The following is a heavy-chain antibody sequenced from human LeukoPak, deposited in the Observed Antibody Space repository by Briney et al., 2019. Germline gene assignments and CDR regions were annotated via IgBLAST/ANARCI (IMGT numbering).Heavy chain of an antibody. CDR3: AREKIVGATFFDY. J-gene: IGHJ4*02. D-gene: IGHD1-26*01. V-gene: IGHV3-11*04. CDR2: ISSSGSTI. CDR1: GFTFSDYY. Sequence: GGSLRLSCAASGFTFSDYYMSWIRQAPGKGLEWVSYISSSGSTIYYADSVKGRFTISRDNAKNSLYLQMNSLRAEDTAVYYCAREKIVGATFFDYWGQGTLVTVSS.